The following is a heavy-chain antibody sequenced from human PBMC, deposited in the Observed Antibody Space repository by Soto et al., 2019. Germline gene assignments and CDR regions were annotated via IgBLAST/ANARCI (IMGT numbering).Heavy chain of an antibody. V-gene: IGHV4-4*07. CDR1: GGSISSYY. J-gene: IGHJ6*02. D-gene: IGHD3-10*01. CDR3: ARGYYYGSGSYYLDYYYYGMDV. CDR2: IYTSGST. Sequence: PSETLSLTCTVSGGSISSYYWSWIRQPAGKGLEWIGRIYTSGSTNYNPSLKSRVTMSVDTSKNQFSLKPSSVTAADTAVYYCARGYYYGSGSYYLDYYYYGMDVWGQGTTVTVSS.